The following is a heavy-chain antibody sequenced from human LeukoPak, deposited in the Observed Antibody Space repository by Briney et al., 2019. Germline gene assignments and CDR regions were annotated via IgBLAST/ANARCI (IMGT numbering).Heavy chain of an antibody. CDR2: IFYSGST. CDR3: ARQAPHNWFDP. Sequence: SETLSLTCTVSSGSISTSNYYWGWVRQPPGKALEWIGNIFYSGSTYYSPSLKSRVTISLDTSRNQFSLKLNSVTAADTAVYYCARQAPHNWFDPWGQGTLVTVSS. J-gene: IGHJ5*02. V-gene: IGHV4-39*07. CDR1: SGSISTSNYY.